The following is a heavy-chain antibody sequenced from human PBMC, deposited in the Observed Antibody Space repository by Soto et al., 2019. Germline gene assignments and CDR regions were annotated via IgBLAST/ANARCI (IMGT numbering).Heavy chain of an antibody. Sequence: GASVKVSCKASGYTFTGYYMHWVRQAPGQGLEWMGWINPNSVGTNYAQKFQGWVTMTRDTSISTAYMELSRLRSDDTAVYYCARDPYSGSYRAAGKDYYYGMDVWGQGTTVTVSS. V-gene: IGHV1-2*04. CDR2: INPNSVGT. CDR3: ARDPYSGSYRAAGKDYYYGMDV. CDR1: GYTFTGYY. J-gene: IGHJ6*02. D-gene: IGHD1-26*01.